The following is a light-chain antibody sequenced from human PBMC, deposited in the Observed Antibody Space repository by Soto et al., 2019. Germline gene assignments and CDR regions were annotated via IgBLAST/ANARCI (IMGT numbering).Light chain of an antibody. CDR1: SSDIGAYNY. V-gene: IGLV2-14*01. J-gene: IGLJ1*01. CDR2: EVT. CDR3: SSYTSSTPLV. Sequence: QSALAQPASVSGSPGQSITISCTGTSSDIGAYNYVSWYQQYPGKTPKLVIYEVTDRPSGVSSRFSGSKSGSTASLTISGLQTEDEADYYCSSYTSSTPLVFGTGTKVTVL.